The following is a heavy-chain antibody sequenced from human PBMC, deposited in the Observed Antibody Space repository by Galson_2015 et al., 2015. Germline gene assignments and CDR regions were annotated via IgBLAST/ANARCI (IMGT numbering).Heavy chain of an antibody. J-gene: IGHJ6*03. V-gene: IGHV1-69*13. Sequence: SVKVSCKASGGTFSSYAISWVRQAPGQGLEWMGGIIPIFGTANYEQKFQGRVTITADESTSTTYMELSSLRSEHTAVHYCARVTPFSGYDYVSAYSSSMDVWGKGTPVTVSS. CDR2: IIPIFGTA. D-gene: IGHD5-12*01. CDR1: GGTFSSYA. CDR3: ARVTPFSGYDYVSAYSSSMDV.